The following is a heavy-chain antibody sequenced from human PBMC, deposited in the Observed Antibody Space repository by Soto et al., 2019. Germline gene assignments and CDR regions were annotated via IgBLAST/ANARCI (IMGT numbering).Heavy chain of an antibody. Sequence: GGSLRLSCEASGFMFSTYLMSWVRQAPGKGLEWVANIKQGGHEKYYVDSAKGRFTISRDNAKKSLFLQMNSLRPEDTAVYYCVGALTYEVPYYYYGMDVWGQGTTVTVSS. CDR1: GFMFSTYL. V-gene: IGHV3-7*01. J-gene: IGHJ6*02. CDR3: VGALTYEVPYYYYGMDV. CDR2: IKQGGHEK. D-gene: IGHD3-16*01.